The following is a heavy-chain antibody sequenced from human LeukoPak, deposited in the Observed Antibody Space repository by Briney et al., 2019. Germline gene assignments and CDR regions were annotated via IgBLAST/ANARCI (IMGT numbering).Heavy chain of an antibody. J-gene: IGHJ4*02. CDR3: ARHYSSGWYRVDY. V-gene: IGHV5-51*01. D-gene: IGHD6-19*01. Sequence: GESLQISCKGSGYTFTSYWIGWGRQMPGTGLEGMGIIYPGDSDTRYSPSFQGQVTISADKSISTAYLQWSSLKASDTAMYYCARHYSSGWYRVDYWGQGTLVTVSS. CDR2: IYPGDSDT. CDR1: GYTFTSYW.